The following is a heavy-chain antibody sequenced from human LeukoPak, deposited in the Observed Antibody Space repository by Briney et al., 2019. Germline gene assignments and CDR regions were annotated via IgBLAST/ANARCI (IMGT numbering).Heavy chain of an antibody. CDR2: ISGSSSTI. CDR3: ARVRVGSYFDY. Sequence: GGSLRLSCAASGFTFSSYSMNWVRQAPGKGLEWVSYISGSSSTIYYADSVKGRFTISRDNAKNSMYLQMNSLRAEDTAVYYCARVRVGSYFDYWGQGVLVTVSS. V-gene: IGHV3-48*04. D-gene: IGHD3-10*01. CDR1: GFTFSSYS. J-gene: IGHJ4*02.